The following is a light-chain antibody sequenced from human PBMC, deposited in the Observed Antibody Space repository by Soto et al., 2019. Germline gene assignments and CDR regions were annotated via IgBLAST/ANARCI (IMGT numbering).Light chain of an antibody. Sequence: EIVLTQSPAPLSLSPGERATLSCRASQSVSSYLAWYQQKPGQAPRLLIYDASNRATGIPARFSGSGSGTAFTLTISSLEPEDFAVYYCQQRSNWPPMYTVGQGTKLEIK. V-gene: IGKV3-11*01. CDR2: DAS. CDR1: QSVSSY. J-gene: IGKJ2*01. CDR3: QQRSNWPPMYT.